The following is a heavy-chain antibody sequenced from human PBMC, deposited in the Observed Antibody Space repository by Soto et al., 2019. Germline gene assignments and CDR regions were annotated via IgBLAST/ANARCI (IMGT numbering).Heavy chain of an antibody. CDR3: ARGRYGDY. Sequence: QVHLVQSGAEVKKPGASVKVSCKGSGYTFTSYGITWVRQAPGQGLGWMGWISAHNGNTDYAQKLEGSVTVTGDTSTSTAYMELRSRRSDDTAVYYGARGRYGDYWGQGALVTVSS. CDR2: ISAHNGNT. J-gene: IGHJ4*02. V-gene: IGHV1-18*01. D-gene: IGHD1-1*01. CDR1: GYTFTSYG.